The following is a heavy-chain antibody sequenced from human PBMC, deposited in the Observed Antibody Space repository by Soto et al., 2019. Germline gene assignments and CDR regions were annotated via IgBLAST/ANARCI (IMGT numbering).Heavy chain of an antibody. J-gene: IGHJ6*03. CDR2: VYYSGNT. CDR3: ARDLSWGSNWYYYMDV. CDR1: GGSISPYY. D-gene: IGHD7-27*01. Sequence: PSETLSLTCTVSGGSISPYYWSWIRQPPGKGLEWIGYVYYSGNTNYNPSLESRVTISVDTSRNRFSLNLTSATAADTAVYYCARDLSWGSNWYYYMDVWGKGTTVTVSS. V-gene: IGHV4-59*01.